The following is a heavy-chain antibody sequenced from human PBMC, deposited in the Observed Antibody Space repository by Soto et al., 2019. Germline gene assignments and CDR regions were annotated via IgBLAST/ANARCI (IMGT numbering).Heavy chain of an antibody. V-gene: IGHV1-69*13. D-gene: IGHD4-4*01. CDR2: IITIFGTA. CDR1: GGTFSSYA. J-gene: IGHJ4*02. Sequence: SVKVSCKASGGTFSSYAISWVRQAPGQGLEWMGGIITIFGTANYAQKFQGRVTITADESTSTAYMELSSLRSEDTAVYYCARDTDSNYGGDYWGQGTLVTVSS. CDR3: ARDTDSNYGGDY.